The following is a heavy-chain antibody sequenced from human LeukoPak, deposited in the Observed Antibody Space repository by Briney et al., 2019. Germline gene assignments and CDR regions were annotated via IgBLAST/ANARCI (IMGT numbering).Heavy chain of an antibody. CDR2: IIPIFGTA. J-gene: IGHJ6*04. V-gene: IGHV1-69*13. Sequence: SVRVSCKASGGTFSSYAISWVRQAPGQGLEWMGGIIPIFGTANYAQKFQGRVTITADESTSTAYMELSSLRSEDTAVYYCARVTLPRNYYYGMDVWGKGTTVTVSS. CDR3: ARVTLPRNYYYGMDV. CDR1: GGTFSSYA.